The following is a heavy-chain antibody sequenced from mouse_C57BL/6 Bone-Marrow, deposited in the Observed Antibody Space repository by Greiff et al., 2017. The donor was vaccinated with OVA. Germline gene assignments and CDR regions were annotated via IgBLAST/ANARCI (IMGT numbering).Heavy chain of an antibody. J-gene: IGHJ1*03. V-gene: IGHV3-6*01. Sequence: EVQLVESGPGLVKPSQSLSLTCSVTGYSITSGYYWNWIRQFPGNKLEWMGYISYDGSNNYNPSLKNRISITRDTSKNQFFLKLNSVTTEDTATYYCARDLRYYGSSRYFDVWGTGTTVTVSS. CDR1: GYSITSGYY. D-gene: IGHD1-1*01. CDR2: ISYDGSN. CDR3: ARDLRYYGSSRYFDV.